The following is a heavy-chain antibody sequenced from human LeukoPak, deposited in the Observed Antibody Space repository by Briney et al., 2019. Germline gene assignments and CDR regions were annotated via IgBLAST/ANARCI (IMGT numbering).Heavy chain of an antibody. CDR1: GGSISSYY. V-gene: IGHV4-4*09. J-gene: IGHJ3*02. CDR3: ARHLIRYFDWLSTPTNDAFDI. CDR2: IYTSGST. D-gene: IGHD3-9*01. Sequence: SETLSLTCTVSGGSISSYYWSWIRQPPGKGLEWIGYIYTSGSTNYNPSLKSRVTISLDTSKNQFSLKLSSVTAADTAVYYCARHLIRYFDWLSTPTNDAFDIWGQGTMVTVSS.